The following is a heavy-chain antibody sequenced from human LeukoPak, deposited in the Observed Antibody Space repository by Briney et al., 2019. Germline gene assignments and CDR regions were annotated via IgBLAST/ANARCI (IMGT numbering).Heavy chain of an antibody. V-gene: IGHV4-34*01. CDR2: INHSGST. CDR3: ARVGYYYYYYRHV. CDR1: RWSSSCYS. Sequence: PSETLSLTCAVYRWSSSCYSWSWIRQPPGKGLEWIGEINHSGSTNYNPSLKSRVTIAVDTSKNQFSLKLSSVTAADTAVYYCARVGYYYYYYRHVGDKGTTVTVSS. J-gene: IGHJ6*03.